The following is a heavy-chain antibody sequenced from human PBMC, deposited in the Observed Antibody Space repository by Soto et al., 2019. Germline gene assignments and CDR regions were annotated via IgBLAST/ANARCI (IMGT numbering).Heavy chain of an antibody. V-gene: IGHV3-9*01. Sequence: EVPLVESGGGLVQPGRSLRLSCAASGFTFDDYAMHWVRQAPGKGLEWVSGISWNSGSIDYADSVKGRFTISRDNAKNSLYLQMNSLRAEDTALYYCAKDKSYYYYGMDVWGQGTTVTVSS. CDR2: ISWNSGSI. CDR1: GFTFDDYA. CDR3: AKDKSYYYYGMDV. J-gene: IGHJ6*02.